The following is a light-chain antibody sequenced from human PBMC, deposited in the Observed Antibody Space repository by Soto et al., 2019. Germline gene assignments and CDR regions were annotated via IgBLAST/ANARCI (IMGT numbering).Light chain of an antibody. CDR1: QSVSSY. J-gene: IGKJ5*01. CDR3: QQRSNWPIT. V-gene: IGKV3-11*01. CDR2: DAS. Sequence: EIALTQPPATLSLSPGERATLSCRASQSVSSYLSWYQQKPGQAPRLLIYDASNRATGIPARFSGSGSGTDFTLTISSLEPEDFAVYYCQQRSNWPITFGQGTRLEIK.